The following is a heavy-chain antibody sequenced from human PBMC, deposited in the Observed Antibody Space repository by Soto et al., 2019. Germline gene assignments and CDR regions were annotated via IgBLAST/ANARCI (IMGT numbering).Heavy chain of an antibody. V-gene: IGHV4-30-2*01. CDR1: GGSISSGGYS. CDR2: IYHSGST. CDR3: ATVPAP. Sequence: QLQLQESGSGLVKPSQTLSLTCAVSGGSISSGGYSWSWIRQPPGKGLEWIGYIYHSGSTYYNPSLKSRGTISVDRSTNQSSPTLSSVPAADTAVYSCATVPAPWAQGSLVTVSS. J-gene: IGHJ4*02.